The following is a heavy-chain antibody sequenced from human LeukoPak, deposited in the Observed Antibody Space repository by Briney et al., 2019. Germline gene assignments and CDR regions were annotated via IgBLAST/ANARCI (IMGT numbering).Heavy chain of an antibody. CDR1: GFTFSSYG. D-gene: IGHD4-23*01. CDR3: AKDRDGGNFFFDY. CDR2: IRRDGRDE. V-gene: IGHV3-30*02. Sequence: GGSLRLSCAASGFTFSSYGMHWVRQAPGKGLEWVAFIRRDGRDEDYAASVKGRFTVSRDNSRNTLYLQMNGLRPGDTALYYCAKDRDGGNFFFDYWGQGTLATVSS. J-gene: IGHJ4*02.